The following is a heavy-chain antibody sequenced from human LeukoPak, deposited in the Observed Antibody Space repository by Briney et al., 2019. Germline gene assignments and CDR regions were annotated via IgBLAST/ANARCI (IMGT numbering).Heavy chain of an antibody. CDR2: IIPIFGTA. CDR1: GGTFSSYA. Sequence: GSSVKVSCKASGGTFSSYAISWVRQAPGQGLEWMGGIIPIFGTANYAQKFQGRVTITADESTSTAYMELSSLRSEDTAVYYCATPRETMSGTPHYYYYYGMDVWGQGTTVTVSS. D-gene: IGHD3-3*01. J-gene: IGHJ6*02. V-gene: IGHV1-69*01. CDR3: ATPRETMSGTPHYYYYYGMDV.